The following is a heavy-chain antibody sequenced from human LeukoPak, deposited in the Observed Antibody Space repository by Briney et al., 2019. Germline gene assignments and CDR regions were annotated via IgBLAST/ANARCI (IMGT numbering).Heavy chain of an antibody. D-gene: IGHD3-9*01. CDR2: INHSGST. V-gene: IGHV4-34*01. CDR1: GGSFSGYY. Sequence: SETLSLTCAVYGGSFSGYYWSWIRQPPGKGLEWIGEINHSGSTNYNSSLKSRVTISVDTSKNQFSLKLSSVTAADTAVYYCARRSPSVGYDILTGLYYFDYWGQGTLVTVSS. CDR3: ARRSPSVGYDILTGLYYFDY. J-gene: IGHJ4*02.